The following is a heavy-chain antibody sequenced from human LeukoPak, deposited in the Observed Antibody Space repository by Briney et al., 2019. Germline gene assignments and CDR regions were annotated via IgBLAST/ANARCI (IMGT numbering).Heavy chain of an antibody. V-gene: IGHV3-7*03. CDR2: INHDGRET. CDR3: ARAGGPGTVDY. CDR1: GFTFSDYW. D-gene: IGHD1-26*01. J-gene: IGHJ4*02. Sequence: GGSLRLSCEASGFTFSDYWMSWVRQAPGKGLEWVANINHDGRETYYVDSVKGRFTISRDNAKNSLFLQMNSLRVEDTAVYYCARAGGPGTVDYWDQGTLLTVSS.